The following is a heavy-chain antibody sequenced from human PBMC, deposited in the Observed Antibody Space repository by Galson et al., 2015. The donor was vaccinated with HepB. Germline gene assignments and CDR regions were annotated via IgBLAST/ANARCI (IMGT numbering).Heavy chain of an antibody. CDR3: ARGGAAAGIGDYFDY. CDR2: IDPSDSYT. CDR1: GSSFTSYW. Sequence: QSGAEVKKPGESLRISCKGSGSSFTSYWISWVRQMPGKGLEWMGRIDPSDSYTNYSPSFQGHVTISADKSISTAYLQWSSLKASDTAMYYCARGGAAAGIGDYFDYWGQGTLVTVSS. J-gene: IGHJ4*02. V-gene: IGHV5-10-1*01. D-gene: IGHD6-13*01.